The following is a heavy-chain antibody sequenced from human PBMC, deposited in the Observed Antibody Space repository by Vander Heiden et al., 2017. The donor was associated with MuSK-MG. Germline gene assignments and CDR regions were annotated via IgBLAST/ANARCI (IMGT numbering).Heavy chain of an antibody. D-gene: IGHD3-9*01. V-gene: IGHV3-49*03. CDR1: GFTSGDYA. Sequence: EVQLVESGGGLVQPGRSLRLYCTVSGFTSGDYAMSWFRQAPGKGLEWLSFIRSKAYGGTTEYAASVKGRFTISRDDSKSIAYLQMSSLKTEDTAVYYCTRRSYDILTGYPTGAFDIWGQGTMVTVSS. CDR2: IRSKAYGGTT. J-gene: IGHJ3*02. CDR3: TRRSYDILTGYPTGAFDI.